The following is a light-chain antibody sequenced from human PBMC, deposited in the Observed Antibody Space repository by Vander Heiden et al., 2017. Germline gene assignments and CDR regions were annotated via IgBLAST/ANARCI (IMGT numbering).Light chain of an antibody. CDR2: ATS. CDR1: QILSGTV. V-gene: IGKV3-20*01. J-gene: IGKJ2*01. CDR3: QQYGRSPPDT. Sequence: EIVLTQSPGTLSLSPGEGATLSCRASQILSGTVAWYQQKAGQAPRLLIYATSKRPTGIPDRFRGSGSGTYFTLTISRLEPEDSAVYYCQQYGRSPPDTFGQGTKLEIK.